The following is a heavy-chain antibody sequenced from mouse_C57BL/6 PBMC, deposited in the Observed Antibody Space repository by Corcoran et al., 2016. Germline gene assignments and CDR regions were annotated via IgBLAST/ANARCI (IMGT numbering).Heavy chain of an antibody. V-gene: IGHV14-3*01. CDR2: IDPANGNT. J-gene: IGHJ3*01. CDR1: GFNIKHTY. CDR3: ARGLGLLPFAY. Sequence: EVQLQQSVAELVRPGASVKLSCTASGFNIKHTYMHWVKQRPEQGLEWIGRIDPANGNTKYAPKFQGKATITADTSSNTAYLQLSSLTSEDTAIYYCARGLGLLPFAYWGQGTLVTVSA. D-gene: IGHD2-3*01.